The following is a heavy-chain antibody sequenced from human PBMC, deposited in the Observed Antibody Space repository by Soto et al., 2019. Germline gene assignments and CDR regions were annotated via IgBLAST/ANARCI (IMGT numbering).Heavy chain of an antibody. J-gene: IGHJ5*02. CDR1: GGSISSYY. D-gene: IGHD2-15*01. CDR3: ARAYGYCSGGSCYRPLWFDP. CDR2: IYYSGST. Sequence: KQSPTLSLTCTVSGGSISSYYWSWIRQPPGKGLEWIGYIYYSGSTNYNPSLKSRVTISVDTSKNQFSLKLSSVTAADTAVYYCARAYGYCSGGSCYRPLWFDPWGQGTLVTVSS. V-gene: IGHV4-59*01.